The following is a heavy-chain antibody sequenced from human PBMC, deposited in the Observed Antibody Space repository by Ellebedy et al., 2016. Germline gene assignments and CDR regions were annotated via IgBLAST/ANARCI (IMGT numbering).Heavy chain of an antibody. D-gene: IGHD1-26*01. CDR1: GGAFSSYG. J-gene: IGHJ4*02. CDR3: TGGGSGTYSEEAY. CDR2: IIPMIGIA. Sequence: ASVKVSCKPSGGAFSSYGISWVRQAPGQGLEWMGRIIPMIGIANYAQKFRDRVIITAEKSTRTVYMDLHSLRSEDTAVYYCTGGGSGTYSEEAYWGQGTLVTVSS. V-gene: IGHV1-69*04.